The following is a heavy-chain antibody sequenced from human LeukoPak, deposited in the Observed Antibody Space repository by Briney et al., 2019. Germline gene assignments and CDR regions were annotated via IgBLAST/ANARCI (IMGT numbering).Heavy chain of an antibody. CDR1: GFTFSSYA. Sequence: GGSLRLSCAASGFTFSSYAMSWVRQAPGKGLEWVSAISGSGGSTYYADSVKGRFTISRDNSKNTLYLQMNSLRAEDTAVYYCAKGGWLPRTYYYYAMDVWGQGTTVTVSS. CDR2: ISGSGGST. J-gene: IGHJ6*02. D-gene: IGHD5-12*01. CDR3: AKGGWLPRTYYYYAMDV. V-gene: IGHV3-23*01.